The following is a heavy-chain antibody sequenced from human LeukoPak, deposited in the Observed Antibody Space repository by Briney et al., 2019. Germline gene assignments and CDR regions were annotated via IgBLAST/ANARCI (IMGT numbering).Heavy chain of an antibody. V-gene: IGHV3-23*01. D-gene: IGHD3-22*01. J-gene: IGHJ4*02. CDR2: ITSRGEST. CDR1: GFTFSIYA. CDR3: ARDRPNYYGSDGHYYRRDGDY. Sequence: GGSLRLSCAASGFTFSIYAMSWVRQAPGKGLQWVSSITSRGESTWYVDSVKGRFTITRDNSDNTLYLQMHSLRAEDTAVYYCARDRPNYYGSDGHYYRRDGDYWGRGTPVSVSS.